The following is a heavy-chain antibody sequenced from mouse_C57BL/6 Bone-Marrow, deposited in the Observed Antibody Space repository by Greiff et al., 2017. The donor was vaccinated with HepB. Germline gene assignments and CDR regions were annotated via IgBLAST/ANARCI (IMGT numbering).Heavy chain of an antibody. V-gene: IGHV1-85*01. CDR1: GYTFTSYD. CDR3: ARCAPFAMDY. Sequence: VKLMESGPELVKPGASVKLSCKASGYTFTSYDINWVKQRPGQGLEWIGWIYPRDGSTKYNEKFKGKATLTVDTSSSTAYMELHSLTSEDSAVYFCARCAPFAMDYWGQGTSVTVSS. CDR2: IYPRDGST. J-gene: IGHJ4*01.